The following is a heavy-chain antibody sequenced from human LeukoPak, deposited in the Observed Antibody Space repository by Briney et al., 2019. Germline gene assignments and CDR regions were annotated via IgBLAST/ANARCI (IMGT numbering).Heavy chain of an antibody. J-gene: IGHJ6*02. CDR3: AKGVSGSYYHSYYYYGMDV. CDR2: GAWI. Sequence: GAWIYYADSLNRRFTISRDNSNNTLYLQMNSLRAEDTAVYYCAKGVSGSYYHSYYYYGMDVWGQGTTVTVSS. V-gene: IGHV3-23*01. D-gene: IGHD3-10*01.